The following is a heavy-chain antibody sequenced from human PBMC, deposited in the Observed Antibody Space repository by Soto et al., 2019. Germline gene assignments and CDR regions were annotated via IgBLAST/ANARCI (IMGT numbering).Heavy chain of an antibody. CDR3: ARARGYSSGGSCYLVYFDY. CDR1: GYSFTSYW. D-gene: IGHD2-15*01. V-gene: IGHV5-51*01. CDR2: IYPGDSDT. Sequence: GGSLKISCKGSGYSFTSYWIGWVRQIPGKGLEWMGSIYPGDSDTRYSPSFQGQVTISADKSISTAYLQWHSLKASDTAMYYCARARGYSSGGSCYLVYFDYWGQGTLVTVSS. J-gene: IGHJ4*02.